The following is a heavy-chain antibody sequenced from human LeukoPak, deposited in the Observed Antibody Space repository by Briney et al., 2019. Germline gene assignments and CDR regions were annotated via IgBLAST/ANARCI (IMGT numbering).Heavy chain of an antibody. J-gene: IGHJ4*02. CDR2: IYYSGIT. CDR3: ARPFGKRYTWDY. CDR1: GGSISRSSYY. D-gene: IGHD2-2*02. Sequence: SETLSLTCTVSGGSISRSSYYWGGIRQPPGKGLEWIGTIYYSGITYYNPSLKSRVTISVDTSKSRFSLKLSSVTAADTAVYYCARPFGKRYTWDYWGQGALVTVSS. V-gene: IGHV4-39*01.